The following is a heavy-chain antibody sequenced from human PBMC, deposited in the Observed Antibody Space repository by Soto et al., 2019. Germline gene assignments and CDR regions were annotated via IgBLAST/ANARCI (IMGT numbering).Heavy chain of an antibody. CDR2: INAGNGNT. CDR3: ARGIPGKWWFARPDYYGMDV. D-gene: IGHD2-15*01. J-gene: IGHJ6*02. V-gene: IGHV1-3*01. CDR1: GYTFTSYA. Sequence: ASVKVSCKASGYTFTSYAMHWVRQAPGQRLEWMGWINAGNGNTKYSQKFQGRVTITRDTSASTAYMELSSLRSEDTAVYYCARGIPGKWWFARPDYYGMDVWGQGTTVTSP.